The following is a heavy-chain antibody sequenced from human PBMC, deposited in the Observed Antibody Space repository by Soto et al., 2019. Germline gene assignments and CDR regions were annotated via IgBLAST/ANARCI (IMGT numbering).Heavy chain of an antibody. CDR3: ARCNGSGSYWVNYYYYYMDV. V-gene: IGHV4-59*08. Sequence: SETLSLTCTVSGGSISSYYWSWIRQPPGKGLEWIGYIYYSGSTNYNPSLKSRVTISVDTSKNQFSLKLSSVTAADTAVYYCARCNGSGSYWVNYYYYYMDVWGKGTTVTVSS. D-gene: IGHD3-10*01. CDR1: GGSISSYY. CDR2: IYYSGST. J-gene: IGHJ6*03.